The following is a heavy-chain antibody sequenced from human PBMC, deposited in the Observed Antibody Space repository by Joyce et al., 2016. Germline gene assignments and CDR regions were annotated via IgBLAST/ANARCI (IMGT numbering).Heavy chain of an antibody. CDR2: LYSGGDR. D-gene: IGHD5/OR15-5a*01. CDR3: ARGVLS. Sequence: EVQLVESGGDLIRPGGSLRLSCAASGFTVSSNYMTWVRQAPGKGLEWVSVLYSGGDRFYADSGKGRFTISRVSSTNTLYLQMNNLKADDTAVYFCARGVLSWGQGTLVTVAS. J-gene: IGHJ5*02. CDR1: GFTVSSNY. V-gene: IGHV3-53*01.